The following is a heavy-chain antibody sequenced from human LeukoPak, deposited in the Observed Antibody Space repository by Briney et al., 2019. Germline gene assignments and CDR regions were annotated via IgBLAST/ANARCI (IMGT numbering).Heavy chain of an antibody. CDR3: AKKITEAGHNWSDP. J-gene: IGHJ5*02. CDR2: SGSGYST. V-gene: IGHV3-23*01. CDR1: GFIFSNYA. Sequence: GGSLRLSCAASGFIFSNYAMSWVRQAPGKGLEWVSVSGSGYSTYYADSVKGRFTVSRDNSKNTLYLQMNSLRAEDTAVYYCAKKITEAGHNWSDPWGQGTLVTVSS. D-gene: IGHD6-13*01.